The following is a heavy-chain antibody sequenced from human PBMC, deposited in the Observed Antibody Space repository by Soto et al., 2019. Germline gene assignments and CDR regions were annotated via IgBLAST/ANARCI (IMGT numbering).Heavy chain of an antibody. CDR1: GYSFTNSG. Sequence: QDQLVQSGGEVKKPGASVKVSCKASGYSFTNSGITWVRQAPGQGFEWMGWISAYNGDTNYAQKLQGRVTMTTDASTSTAYLELRSLSSDDTAVYYCARDRGVAPPVAGNTHYYYYMDVWGKGTTVTVSS. CDR2: ISAYNGDT. CDR3: ARDRGVAPPVAGNTHYYYYMDV. J-gene: IGHJ6*03. D-gene: IGHD6-19*01. V-gene: IGHV1-18*01.